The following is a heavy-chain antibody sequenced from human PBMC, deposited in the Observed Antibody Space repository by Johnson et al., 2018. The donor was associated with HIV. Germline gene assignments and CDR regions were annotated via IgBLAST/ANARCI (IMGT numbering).Heavy chain of an antibody. J-gene: IGHJ3*02. CDR2: ISYDGSNK. V-gene: IGHV3-30*04. Sequence: QVQLVESGGGVVQPGRSLRLSCAASGFTFSSYAMHWVRQAPGKGLEWVTLISYDGSNKYYADSVKGCFPITRDNSKNTLYLQMNSLRAEETAVYYCARHYYDSSGYSLDAYDIWGQGTMVTVSS. CDR3: ARHYYDSSGYSLDAYDI. D-gene: IGHD3-22*01. CDR1: GFTFSSYA.